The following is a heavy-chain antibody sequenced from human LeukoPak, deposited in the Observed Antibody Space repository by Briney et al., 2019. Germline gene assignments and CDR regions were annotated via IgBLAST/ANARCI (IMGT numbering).Heavy chain of an antibody. V-gene: IGHV4-30-4*08. D-gene: IGHD2-2*02. CDR3: ARHCSSTSCYSGLDY. J-gene: IGHJ4*02. Sequence: SQTLSLTCPVSGGSIRRGDYYWRWIRQPPGKGVEWVGYIYYSGSTYYNPSLKSRVTLSVATSKTQFSLKLSSVTAADTAVYYCARHCSSTSCYSGLDYWGQGTLVTVSS. CDR1: GGSIRRGDYY. CDR2: IYYSGST.